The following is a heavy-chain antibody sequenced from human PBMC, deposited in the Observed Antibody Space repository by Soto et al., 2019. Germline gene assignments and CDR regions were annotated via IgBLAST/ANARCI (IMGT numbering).Heavy chain of an antibody. CDR3: ATARDQLIPLYYYGMDV. CDR2: FDPEDGET. D-gene: IGHD2-2*01. CDR1: GYTLTELS. V-gene: IGHV1-24*01. Sequence: ASVKVSCKVSGYTLTELSMHWVRQAPGKGLEWMGGFDPEDGETIYAQKFQGRVTMTEDTSTDTAYMELSSLRSEDTAVYYCATARDQLIPLYYYGMDVWGQGTTVTVYS. J-gene: IGHJ6*02.